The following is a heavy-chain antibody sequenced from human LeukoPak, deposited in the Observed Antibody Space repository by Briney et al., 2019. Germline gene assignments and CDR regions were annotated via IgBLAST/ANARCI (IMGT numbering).Heavy chain of an antibody. V-gene: IGHV1-8*03. Sequence: ASLKVSCKASRYTFTSYDINWVRQATGQGLEWMGWMNPNSGNTGYAQKFQGRVTITRNTSISTAYMELSSLRSEDTAVYYCARGRPVTNRDAFDIWGQGTMVTVSS. D-gene: IGHD2/OR15-2a*01. CDR3: ARGRPVTNRDAFDI. CDR1: RYTFTSYD. J-gene: IGHJ3*02. CDR2: MNPNSGNT.